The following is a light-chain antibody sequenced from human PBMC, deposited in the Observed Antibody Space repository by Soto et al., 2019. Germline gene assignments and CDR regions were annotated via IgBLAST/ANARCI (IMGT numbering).Light chain of an antibody. CDR3: QQYGSSGT. J-gene: IGKJ1*01. CDR2: GAS. V-gene: IGKV3-20*01. Sequence: EILFTQSPGTLSLSPGERATLSCRASQSVSSSYLAWYQQKPGKAPRLLIYGASSTATGIPDRLSGSGSGTDFTLTISRLEPEDFAVYYCQQYGSSGTFGQGTKVDIK. CDR1: QSVSSSY.